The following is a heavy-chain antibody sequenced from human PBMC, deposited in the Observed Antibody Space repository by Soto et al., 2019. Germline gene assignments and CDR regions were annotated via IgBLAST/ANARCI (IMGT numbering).Heavy chain of an antibody. Sequence: PGGSLRLSCAASGFAFTNAWMNWVRQAPGKGLEWVGRITRTTDGGTTDYAAPVKGRFTISRDDSKNTLYLQMNSPKTEDTAVYYCSTGLGTYYSRFDYWGLGTLVTVSS. CDR3: STGLGTYYSRFDY. D-gene: IGHD3-16*01. CDR1: GFAFTNAW. CDR2: ITRTTDGGTT. J-gene: IGHJ4*02. V-gene: IGHV3-15*07.